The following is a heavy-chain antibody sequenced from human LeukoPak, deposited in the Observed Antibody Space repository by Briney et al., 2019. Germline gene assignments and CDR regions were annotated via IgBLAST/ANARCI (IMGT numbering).Heavy chain of an antibody. CDR1: EGTFSSYA. D-gene: IGHD3-10*01. J-gene: IGHJ6*04. V-gene: IGHV1-69*13. CDR3: ARDMVRGVRYYYYGMDV. Sequence: SVRVSCKASEGTFSSYAISSVRQAPGQGLEWMGGIIPIFGTANYAQKFKGRVTITADESTSTAYMELSSMRSEDTAVYYCARDMVRGVRYYYYGMDVWGKGTTVTVSS. CDR2: IIPIFGTA.